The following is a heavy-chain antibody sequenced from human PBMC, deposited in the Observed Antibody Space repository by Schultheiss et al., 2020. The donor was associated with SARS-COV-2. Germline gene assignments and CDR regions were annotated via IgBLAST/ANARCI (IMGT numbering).Heavy chain of an antibody. Sequence: SLKISCAASGFTFSSYAMHWVRQAPGKGLEWVAVISYDGSNKYYADSVKGRFTISRDNSKNTLYLQMNSLRAEDTAVYYCARDYMTLNYYYYGMDVWGQGTTVTVSS. CDR1: GFTFSSYA. J-gene: IGHJ6*02. CDR3: ARDYMTLNYYYYGMDV. V-gene: IGHV3-30*04. D-gene: IGHD2-21*02. CDR2: ISYDGSNK.